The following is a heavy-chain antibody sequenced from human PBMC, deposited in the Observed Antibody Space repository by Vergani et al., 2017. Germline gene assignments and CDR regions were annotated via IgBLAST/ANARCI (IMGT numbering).Heavy chain of an antibody. V-gene: IGHV4-34*01. D-gene: IGHD3-22*01. CDR1: GGSFSGYY. CDR3: ALDSSGYYRFDY. CDR2: INHSGST. Sequence: QVQLQQWGAGLLKPSETLSLTCAVYGGSFSGYYWSWIRQPPGKGLEWIGEINHSGSTNYNQSLKSRVTISVDTSKNQFSLKLSSVTAADTAVNYCALDSSGYYRFDYWGQGTLVTVSS. J-gene: IGHJ4*02.